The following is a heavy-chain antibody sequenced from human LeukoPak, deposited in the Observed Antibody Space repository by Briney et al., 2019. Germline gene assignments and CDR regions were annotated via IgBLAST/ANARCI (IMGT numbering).Heavy chain of an antibody. J-gene: IGHJ1*01. D-gene: IGHD3-3*01. CDR1: GFTFSSYA. CDR3: ANGRYYDFWSGYTEYFQH. CDR2: ISGSGGST. V-gene: IGHV3-23*01. Sequence: GGXXRLSCAASGFTFSSYAMSWVRQAPGKGLEWVSAISGSGGSTYYADSVKGRFTISRDNSKNTLYLQMNSLRAEDTAVYYCANGRYYDFWSGYTEYFQHWGQGTLVTVSS.